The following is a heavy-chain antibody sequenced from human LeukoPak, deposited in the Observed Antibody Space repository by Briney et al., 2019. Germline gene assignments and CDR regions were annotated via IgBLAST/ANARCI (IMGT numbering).Heavy chain of an antibody. V-gene: IGHV3-23*01. CDR1: GFTFSSYA. J-gene: IGHJ4*02. Sequence: PGGSLRLSCAASGFTFSSYAMSWVRQAPGKGLEWVSHISGSGGSTYSADPVKGRFTISRDNSKNTLYLQMNSLRAEDTAIYYCAKVRTFFGSGIDFWGQGTLVTVSS. D-gene: IGHD3-10*01. CDR2: ISGSGGST. CDR3: AKVRTFFGSGIDF.